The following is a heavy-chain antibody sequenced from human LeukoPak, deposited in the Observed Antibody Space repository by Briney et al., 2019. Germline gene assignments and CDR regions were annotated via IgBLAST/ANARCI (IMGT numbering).Heavy chain of an antibody. V-gene: IGHV4-59*01. Sequence: SETLSLTCTVSGGSISDYYWSWIRQPPGKGLEWIGYINYSGNTNYNPCLKSRVTISVDTSKNQFSLRLTSVTAADTAVFYCAREGRQDYVYFDYWGQGSLVTVSS. CDR3: AREGRQDYVYFDY. J-gene: IGHJ4*02. CDR2: INYSGNT. D-gene: IGHD4-17*01. CDR1: GGSISDYY.